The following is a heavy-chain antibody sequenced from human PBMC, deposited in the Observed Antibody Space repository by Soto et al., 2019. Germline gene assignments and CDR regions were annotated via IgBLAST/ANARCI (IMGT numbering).Heavy chain of an antibody. J-gene: IGHJ4*02. CDR1: GFTVSTKY. CDR2: IYSGGST. Sequence: EVQLVESGGGLVQPGGSQRLSCAASGFTVSTKYMSWVRQAPGKGLEWVSVIYSGGSTFYADSVRGRFTISRDNSKNTVNLQMHSLRAEDTAVYYCARDPWAADYWGQGALVTVSS. CDR3: ARDPWAADY. V-gene: IGHV3-66*01. D-gene: IGHD3-16*01.